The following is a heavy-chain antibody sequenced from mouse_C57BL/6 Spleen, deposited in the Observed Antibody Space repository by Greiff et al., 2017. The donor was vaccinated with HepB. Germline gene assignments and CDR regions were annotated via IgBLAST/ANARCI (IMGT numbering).Heavy chain of an antibody. CDR3: ARGDYDDWYFDV. Sequence: VQLQQSGAELVKPGASVKISCKASGYEFSSYWMNWVKQRPGKGLEWIGQIYPGDGDTNYNGKFKGKATLTADKSSSTAYMQLSSLTSEDSAVYFCARGDYDDWYFDVWGTGTTVTVSS. J-gene: IGHJ1*03. CDR2: IYPGDGDT. CDR1: GYEFSSYW. V-gene: IGHV1-80*01. D-gene: IGHD2-3*01.